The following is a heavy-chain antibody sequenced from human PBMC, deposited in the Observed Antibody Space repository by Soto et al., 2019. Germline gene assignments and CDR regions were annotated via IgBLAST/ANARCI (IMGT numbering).Heavy chain of an antibody. CDR2: ISTSGSTI. V-gene: IGHV3-11*01. J-gene: IGHJ5*02. Sequence: GGSLRLSCAASGFTFSDYYMDWIRQAPGKGLEWISYISTSGSTIYYADSVKGRFTISRDNAKNSLYLQMNSLRAEDTAVYYCVRHGAVDTTNWFDPWGQGTLVTVSS. CDR1: GFTFSDYY. CDR3: VRHGAVDTTNWFDP. D-gene: IGHD5-18*01.